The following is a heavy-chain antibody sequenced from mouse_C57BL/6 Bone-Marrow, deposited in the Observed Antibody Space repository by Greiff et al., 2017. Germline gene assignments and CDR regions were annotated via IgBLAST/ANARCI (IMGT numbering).Heavy chain of an antibody. CDR3: ARRSSYGFFAY. D-gene: IGHD1-1*01. V-gene: IGHV1-47*01. CDR1: GYTFPTYP. CDR2: FHPYNDDT. J-gene: IGHJ3*01. Sequence: QVQLKESGAELVKPGASVQMSCKASGYTFPTYPIEWMKQNHGKSLEWIGNFHPYNDDTKYNEKFKGKATLTVEKSSSTVYLELSRLTSDDSAVYYCARRSSYGFFAYWGQGTLVTVSA.